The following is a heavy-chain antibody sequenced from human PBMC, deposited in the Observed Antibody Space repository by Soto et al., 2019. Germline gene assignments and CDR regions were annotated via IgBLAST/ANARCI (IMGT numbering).Heavy chain of an antibody. D-gene: IGHD5-18*01. CDR2: INPNSGGT. J-gene: IGHJ4*02. CDR1: GYTFTGYY. CDR3: ARGPSDLAMVIEFDY. V-gene: IGHV1-2*04. Sequence: QVQLVQSGAEVKKPGASVKVSCKASGYTFTGYYMHWVRQAPGQGLEWMGWINPNSGGTNYAQKFQGWVTMTRDTSIRTAYMELSRLRSDDTAVYYCARGPSDLAMVIEFDYWGQGTLVTVSS.